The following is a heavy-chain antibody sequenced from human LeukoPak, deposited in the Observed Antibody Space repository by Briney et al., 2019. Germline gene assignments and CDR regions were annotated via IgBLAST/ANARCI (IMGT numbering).Heavy chain of an antibody. CDR3: ARYLSGSYPTPFDY. D-gene: IGHD1-26*01. V-gene: IGHV4-34*01. Sequence: SETLSLTCAVYGGSFSGYYWSWIRQPPGKGLEWIGEINHSGSTNYNPSPKSRVTISVDTSKNQFSLKLSSVTAADTAVYYCARYLSGSYPTPFDYWGQGTLVTVSS. CDR2: INHSGST. CDR1: GGSFSGYY. J-gene: IGHJ4*02.